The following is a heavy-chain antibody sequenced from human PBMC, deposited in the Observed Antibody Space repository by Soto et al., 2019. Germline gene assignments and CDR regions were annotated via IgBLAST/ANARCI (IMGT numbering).Heavy chain of an antibody. Sequence: QVQLQESGPGLVKPSQTLSLTCTVSGGSIYSAGYSWSWIRQPPGQDLEWIGHIYNSGSIYINPPLKRRVTISVDMSQNQFSLKLNSVTAADTAVYYCARGPSGDKVDYWGQGTLVTVSS. V-gene: IGHV4-30-4*01. CDR2: IYNSGSI. J-gene: IGHJ4*02. CDR1: GGSIYSAGYS. CDR3: ARGPSGDKVDY. D-gene: IGHD1-26*01.